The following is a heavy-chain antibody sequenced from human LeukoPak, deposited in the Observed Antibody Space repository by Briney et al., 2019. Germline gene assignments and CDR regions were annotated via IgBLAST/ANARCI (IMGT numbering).Heavy chain of an antibody. V-gene: IGHV5-51*01. Sequence: GESLKISCKGSGYSFTSYWIGRVRQMPGKGLEWMGIIYPGDSDTRYSPSFQGQVTISADKSISTAYLQWSSLKASDTAMYYCARLARGYSSSWFFDYWGQGTLVTVSS. J-gene: IGHJ4*02. D-gene: IGHD6-13*01. CDR3: ARLARGYSSSWFFDY. CDR2: IYPGDSDT. CDR1: GYSFTSYW.